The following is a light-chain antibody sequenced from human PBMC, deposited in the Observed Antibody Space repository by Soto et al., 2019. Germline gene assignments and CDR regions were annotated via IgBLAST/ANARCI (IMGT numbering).Light chain of an antibody. CDR2: GAS. V-gene: IGKV3-20*01. Sequence: ILLTQSPCTLSLSPGERATLSCRASQSVSRSYLAWYQQKPGQAPRLLFYGASSSATGVPDRFSGSGSWTDFALTISRLETEDYAVYYCQQYGSSPPWTFGQGTKVDIK. CDR3: QQYGSSPPWT. J-gene: IGKJ1*01. CDR1: QSVSRSY.